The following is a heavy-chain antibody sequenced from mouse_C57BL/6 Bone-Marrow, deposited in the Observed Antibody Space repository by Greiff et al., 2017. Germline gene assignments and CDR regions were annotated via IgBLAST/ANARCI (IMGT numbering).Heavy chain of an antibody. V-gene: IGHV5-4*01. Sequence: EVKLVESGGGLVKPGGSLKLSCAASGFTFSSYAMSWVRQTPEKRLEWVATISDGGSYTYYPDNVKGRFTISRDNAKNNLYLQMSHLKSEDTAMYYFAREGYRGYSTFDYWGQGTTLTVSS. CDR2: ISDGGSYT. D-gene: IGHD2-5*01. CDR1: GFTFSSYA. J-gene: IGHJ2*01. CDR3: AREGYRGYSTFDY.